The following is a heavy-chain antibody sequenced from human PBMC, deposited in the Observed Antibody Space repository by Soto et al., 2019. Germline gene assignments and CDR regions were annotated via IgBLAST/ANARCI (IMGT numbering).Heavy chain of an antibody. D-gene: IGHD1-26*01. J-gene: IGHJ4*02. CDR2: IYYSGSS. CDR3: AREGGIVGATAADY. CDR1: GGSICSGGYY. V-gene: IGHV4-31*03. Sequence: QVQLQESGPGLVKPSQTLSLTCTVSGGSICSGGYYWSWIRQHPGKGLEWIGYIYYSGSSYYNPSLKSRVTISVDTFKNQFSLKLSSVTAADTAVYYWAREGGIVGATAADYWGQGTLVTVSS.